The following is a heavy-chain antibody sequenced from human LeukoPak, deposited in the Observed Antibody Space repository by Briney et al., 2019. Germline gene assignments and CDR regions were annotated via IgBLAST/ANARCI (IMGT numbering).Heavy chain of an antibody. CDR3: AKVSQIYCSSTSCYNDY. D-gene: IGHD2-2*02. CDR2: ISGSGGST. J-gene: IGHJ4*02. Sequence: GGPLRLSCAASGFTLSSYAMSWVRQAPGKGLERDSAISGSGGSTYYADPVKGRLTIPRDNSKNTMYLQMSSLRAEDTAVYYCAKVSQIYCSSTSCYNDYWGQGTLVTVSS. V-gene: IGHV3-23*01. CDR1: GFTLSSYA.